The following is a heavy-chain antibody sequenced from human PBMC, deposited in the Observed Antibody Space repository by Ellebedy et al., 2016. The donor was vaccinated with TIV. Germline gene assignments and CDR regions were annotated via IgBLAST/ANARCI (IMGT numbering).Heavy chain of an antibody. CDR1: GFAFSDYW. J-gene: IGHJ4*02. V-gene: IGHV3-7*01. CDR2: VKPDGSVK. CDR3: VTLKTSY. Sequence: GESLKISCAASGFAFSDYWMSWVRQAPGKGLEWVANVKPDGSVKNYADSVKGRFTISRDNAKNSLFLEINSLRAEDTAVYFCVTLKTSYWGQGTLVTVSS.